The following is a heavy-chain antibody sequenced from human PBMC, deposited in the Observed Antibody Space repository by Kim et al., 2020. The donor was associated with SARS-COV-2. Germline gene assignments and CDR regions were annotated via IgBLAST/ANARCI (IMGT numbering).Heavy chain of an antibody. Sequence: SETLSLTCTVSGGSISSYYWSWIRQPPGKGLEWIGYIYYSGSTNYNPSLKSRVTISVDTSKNQFSLKLSSVTAADTAVYYCARVSVIFGVVMVFDYWGQGTLVTVSS. J-gene: IGHJ4*02. D-gene: IGHD3-3*01. CDR1: GGSISSYY. CDR2: IYYSGST. CDR3: ARVSVIFGVVMVFDY. V-gene: IGHV4-59*01.